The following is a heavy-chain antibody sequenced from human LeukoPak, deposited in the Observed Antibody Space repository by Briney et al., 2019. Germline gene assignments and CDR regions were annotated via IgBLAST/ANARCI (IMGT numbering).Heavy chain of an antibody. Sequence: ASVKVSCKAFGYSFTGYHLHWVRQAPRQGLEWMGWVNPKTGGTNYARKFQGRATMTRDTSINTVNMELSRLTSDDTAVYYCARDDSVWFGELSHDYWGQGTLVTVSS. J-gene: IGHJ4*02. D-gene: IGHD3-10*01. CDR1: GYSFTGYH. CDR3: ARDDSVWFGELSHDY. CDR2: VNPKTGGT. V-gene: IGHV1-2*02.